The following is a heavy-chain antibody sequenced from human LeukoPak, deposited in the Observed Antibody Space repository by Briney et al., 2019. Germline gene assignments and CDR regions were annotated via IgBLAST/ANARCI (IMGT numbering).Heavy chain of an antibody. CDR2: VSGSGGTT. Sequence: GGSLRLSCAASGITFSDYAMSWVRQAPGKGLEWVSVVSGSGGTTYYADSVKGRFTISRDNFKNTLYLQMNSLRAEDTAIYYCAKTGAILWGPKKYLDYWGQGTLVTVSS. D-gene: IGHD7-27*01. CDR3: AKTGAILWGPKKYLDY. V-gene: IGHV3-23*01. J-gene: IGHJ4*02. CDR1: GITFSDYA.